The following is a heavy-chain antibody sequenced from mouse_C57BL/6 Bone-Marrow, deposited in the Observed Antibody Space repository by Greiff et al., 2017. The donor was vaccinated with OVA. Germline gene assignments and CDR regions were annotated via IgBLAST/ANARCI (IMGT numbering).Heavy chain of an antibody. D-gene: IGHD2-4*01. V-gene: IGHV1-64*01. CDR1: GYTFTSYW. CDR3: ARGGGYDYLDY. Sequence: QVQLQQPGAELVKPGASVKLSCKASGYTFTSYWMHWVKQRPGQGLEWIGMIHPNSGSTNYNEKFKSKATLTVDKSSSTAYLQLSSLTSEDSAVYYCARGGGYDYLDYWGQGTTLTVSS. J-gene: IGHJ2*01. CDR2: IHPNSGST.